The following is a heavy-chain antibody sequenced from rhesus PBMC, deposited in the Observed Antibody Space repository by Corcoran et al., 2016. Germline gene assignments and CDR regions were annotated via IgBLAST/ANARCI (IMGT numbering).Heavy chain of an antibody. CDR1: GYSIRSGYV. D-gene: IGHD6-25*01. J-gene: IGHJ4*01. V-gene: IGHV4-127*01. CDR2: IGVSSRSN. CDR3: ARKRSGSWNFDD. Sequence: QVQLQESGPGLVQPSETLYLTCAVSGYSIRSGYVWSWLRQPPVKGLEWIGYIGVSSRSNNYNPSLKSRVTISKDTSKNQCSLKLSSVTAADTAVYYCARKRSGSWNFDDWGQGVLVTVSS.